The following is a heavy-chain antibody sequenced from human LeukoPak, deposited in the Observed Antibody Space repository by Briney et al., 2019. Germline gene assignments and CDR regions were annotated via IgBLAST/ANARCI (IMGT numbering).Heavy chain of an antibody. J-gene: IGHJ4*02. CDR2: IYYSGST. V-gene: IGHV4-31*03. CDR1: GGSISSGGYY. D-gene: IGHD1-26*01. Sequence: PSETLSLTCTVSGGSISSGGYYWSWIRQHPGKGLEWIGYIYYSGSTYYNPSLKSRVTISVDTSKNQFSLKLSSVTAADTAVYYCARRTSLVGATHFDYWAREPWSPSPQ. CDR3: ARRTSLVGATHFDY.